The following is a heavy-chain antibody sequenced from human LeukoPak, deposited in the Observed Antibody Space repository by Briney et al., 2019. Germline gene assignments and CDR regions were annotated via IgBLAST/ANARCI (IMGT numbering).Heavy chain of an antibody. J-gene: IGHJ4*02. D-gene: IGHD3-22*01. CDR2: ISSSGSTI. CDR3: ARDHYDSSAYGFDY. CDR1: GFTFSDYY. Sequence: GGSLRLSCAASGFTFSDYYMSWFRRAPGKGLEWFSYISSSGSTIYYADSVKGRFTISRDNAKNSLYLQMNSLRAEDTAVYYCARDHYDSSAYGFDYWGQGTLVTVSS. V-gene: IGHV3-11*04.